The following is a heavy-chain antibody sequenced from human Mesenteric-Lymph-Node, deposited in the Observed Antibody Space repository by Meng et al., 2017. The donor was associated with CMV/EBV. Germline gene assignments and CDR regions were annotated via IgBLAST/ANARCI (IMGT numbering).Heavy chain of an antibody. CDR3: VREGSIGRQTSFDY. CDR2: ISSSGSSM. D-gene: IGHD6-6*01. Sequence: GGSLRLSCAASGFTFSSYEMNWVRQAPGKGLEWVSYISSSGSSMYYADSVKGRFTISRDNAKNSLYLQMNSLRAEDTAVYYCVREGSIGRQTSFDYWGQGTLVTVSS. CDR1: GFTFSSYE. V-gene: IGHV3-48*03. J-gene: IGHJ4*02.